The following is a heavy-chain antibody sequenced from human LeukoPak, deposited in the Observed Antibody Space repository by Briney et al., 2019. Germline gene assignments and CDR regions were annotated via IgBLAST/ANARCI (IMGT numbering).Heavy chain of an antibody. V-gene: IGHV1-69*01. CDR3: ARGRYSSSWNPRGLDP. J-gene: IGHJ5*02. CDR1: GGTFSSCG. Sequence: GSSVKVSCKASGGTFSSCGLSWVRQAPGQGLEWMGGIIPIFGTANYAQKFQGRVTITADESTSTAYMELSSLRSEDTAVYYCARGRYSSSWNPRGLDPWGQGTLVTVSS. D-gene: IGHD6-13*01. CDR2: IIPIFGTA.